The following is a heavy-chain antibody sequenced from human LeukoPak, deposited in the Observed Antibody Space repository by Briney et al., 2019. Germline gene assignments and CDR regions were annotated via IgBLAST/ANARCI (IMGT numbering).Heavy chain of an antibody. J-gene: IGHJ3*02. CDR3: ARAYSGSNGDAFDI. V-gene: IGHV3-20*04. CDR2: INWNGDST. Sequence: GGSLRLPCAASGFTFDDYAMHWVRQAPGKGLEWVSRINWNGDSTRYADSVKDRFTISRDNAKNSLYLQMNSLRADDTALYYCARAYSGSNGDAFDIWGQGTMVTVSS. CDR1: GFTFDDYA. D-gene: IGHD3-10*01.